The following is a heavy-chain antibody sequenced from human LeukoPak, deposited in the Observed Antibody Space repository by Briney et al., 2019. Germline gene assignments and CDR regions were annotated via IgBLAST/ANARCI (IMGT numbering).Heavy chain of an antibody. CDR2: TYFSGSN. Sequence: SETLSLPCTVSGGSIRSYYWSWIRQPTGKGLEWFGYTYFSGSNSYHPSLKSRVPISVNRSKKQFSLKLSSVDAADQAVLYCGRSYHTYFDYWGQGTLLTVSS. V-gene: IGHV4-59*01. D-gene: IGHD1-14*01. J-gene: IGHJ4*02. CDR1: GGSIRSYY. CDR3: GRSYHTYFDY.